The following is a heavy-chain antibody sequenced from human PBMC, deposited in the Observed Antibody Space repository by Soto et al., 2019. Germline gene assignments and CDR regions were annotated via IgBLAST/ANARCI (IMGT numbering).Heavy chain of an antibody. J-gene: IGHJ4*02. Sequence: ASVKVSCKASGYTFTNYYIHCVRQAPGQGLEWMGIIYPSGGSTRNAQKFQGRVTMTRDTSTSTVYMELSSLRSEDTAVYYCARDFSGPMDYWGRGTLVTVSS. CDR2: IYPSGGST. CDR1: GYTFTNYY. D-gene: IGHD3-10*01. CDR3: ARDFSGPMDY. V-gene: IGHV1-46*01.